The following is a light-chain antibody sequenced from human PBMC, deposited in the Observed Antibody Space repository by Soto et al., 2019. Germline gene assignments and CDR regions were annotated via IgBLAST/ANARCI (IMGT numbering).Light chain of an antibody. CDR3: QQYNSWPPDT. CDR1: QSVSSN. CDR2: GSS. J-gene: IGKJ2*01. V-gene: IGKV3-15*01. Sequence: EIVMTQSPATLSVSPGERATLSCRASQSVSSNLAWYQQKPGQAPMLLIYGSSTRATGIPAGFSGSGSGTEFTLTISSLQSEDFAVYYGQQYNSWPPDTFGQGTKLEIK.